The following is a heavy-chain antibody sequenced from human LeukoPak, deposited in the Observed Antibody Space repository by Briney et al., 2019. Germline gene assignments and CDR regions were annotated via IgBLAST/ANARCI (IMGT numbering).Heavy chain of an antibody. J-gene: IGHJ4*02. CDR2: ISSSSYI. D-gene: IGHD2-15*01. Sequence: GGSLRLSCAASGFTFSSYSMNWVRQAPGKGLEWVSSISSSSYIYYADSVKGRFTISRDNAKNSLYLQMNSLRAEDTAVYYCARGPSGYCSGGSCYGDYWGQGTLVTVSS. CDR1: GFTFSSYS. V-gene: IGHV3-21*01. CDR3: ARGPSGYCSGGSCYGDY.